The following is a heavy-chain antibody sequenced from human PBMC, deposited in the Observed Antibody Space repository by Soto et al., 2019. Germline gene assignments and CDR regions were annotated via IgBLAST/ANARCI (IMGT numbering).Heavy chain of an antibody. Sequence: QAGGSLRLSCAASGFTFSNYWMNWVRQAPGKGLEWVANINQDGSEKSYVDSVKGRFSISRDNAKNSLYLQMNSLRAEDAAVYYCTRGISTPGVDFWGQGARVTVSS. CDR3: TRGISTPGVDF. J-gene: IGHJ4*02. V-gene: IGHV3-7*03. D-gene: IGHD2-15*01. CDR2: INQDGSEK. CDR1: GFTFSNYW.